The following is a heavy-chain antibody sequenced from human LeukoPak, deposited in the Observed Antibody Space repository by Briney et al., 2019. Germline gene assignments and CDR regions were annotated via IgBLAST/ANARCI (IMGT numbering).Heavy chain of an antibody. V-gene: IGHV4-39*02. Sequence: SETLSLTCTVSGGSISSSSYYWGWIRQPPGKGLEWIGSMYYSGNTYYNPSLKSRVTISVDTSKNHFSLKLNSVTAADTAVYYCARDPYSGYYGDYYYYYMDVWGKGTTVTISS. D-gene: IGHD5-12*01. CDR1: GGSISSSSYY. J-gene: IGHJ6*03. CDR2: MYYSGNT. CDR3: ARDPYSGYYGDYYYYYMDV.